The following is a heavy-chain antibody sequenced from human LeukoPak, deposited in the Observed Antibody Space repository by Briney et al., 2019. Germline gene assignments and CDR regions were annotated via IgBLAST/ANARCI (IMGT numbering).Heavy chain of an antibody. CDR3: TREVVAASNWFDP. D-gene: IGHD2-15*01. CDR1: GLNFDEDV. V-gene: IGHV3-49*04. CDR2: IRANTYGGTT. Sequence: GGSLRLSCTGSGLNFDEDVINWVRRAPGKGLEWVGLIRANTYGGTTEYAASVKGRFTMSRDDSKGIAYLQMNSLKTEDTAVYYCTREVVAASNWFDPWGQGTLVTVSS. J-gene: IGHJ5*02.